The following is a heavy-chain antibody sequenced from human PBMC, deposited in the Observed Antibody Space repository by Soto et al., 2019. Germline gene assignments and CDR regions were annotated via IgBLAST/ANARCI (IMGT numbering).Heavy chain of an antibody. V-gene: IGHV4-61*01. J-gene: IGHJ4*02. CDR2: IYNSGST. CDR1: GGSVSSGSYY. CDR3: ASWTTVSKAFDY. D-gene: IGHD4-4*01. Sequence: QVQLRESGPGLVKPSETLSLTCTVSGGSVSSGSYYWSWIRQPPGRELEWVGYIYNSGSTKYNPSLKSRVTRSVDTSKNQFSLKLSSVTAADTAVYYCASWTTVSKAFDYWGQGTLVTVSS.